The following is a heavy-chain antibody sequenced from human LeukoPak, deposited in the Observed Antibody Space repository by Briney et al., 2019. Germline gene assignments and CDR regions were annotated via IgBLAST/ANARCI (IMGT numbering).Heavy chain of an antibody. D-gene: IGHD4-17*01. J-gene: IGHJ4*02. CDR3: ARDTKRDYGDVRPDFDY. CDR1: GFTFSSYS. V-gene: IGHV3-48*02. Sequence: PGGSLRLSCAASGFTFSSYSMNWVRQAPGKGLEWVSYISSSSSTICYADSVKGRFTISRDNAKNSLYLQMNSLRDEDTAVYYCARDTKRDYGDVRPDFDYWGQGTLVTVSS. CDR2: ISSSSSTI.